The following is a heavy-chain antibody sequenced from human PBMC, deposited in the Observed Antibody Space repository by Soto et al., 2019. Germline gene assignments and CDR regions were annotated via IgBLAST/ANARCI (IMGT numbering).Heavy chain of an antibody. J-gene: IGHJ5*02. V-gene: IGHV3-48*03. Sequence: GGSLRLSCAASGFSFSNYEMNWVRQAPGKGLEWLSYSRTSDSTTYYADSVRGRFTISRDNAKNLLNLQMHSLRADDTALYYWARDTGHCYGWFDLWGRGTLVAVSS. D-gene: IGHD2-2*01. CDR2: SRTSDSTT. CDR1: GFSFSNYE. CDR3: ARDTGHCYGWFDL.